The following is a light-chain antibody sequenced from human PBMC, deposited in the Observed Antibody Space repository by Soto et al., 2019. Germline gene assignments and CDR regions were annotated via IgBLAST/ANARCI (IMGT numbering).Light chain of an antibody. CDR2: WAS. J-gene: IGKJ1*01. Sequence: DILMTHSPDSLAVSLRERATINCKSSQSVLYSSNNNNYLAWYQQKPGQPPKLLIYWASTRESGVPSRFSGSGSGTEFTLTISSLQPDDFATYYCQHYNSYSEAFGQGTKVDIK. V-gene: IGKV4-1*01. CDR1: QSVLYSSNNNNY. CDR3: QHYNSYSEA.